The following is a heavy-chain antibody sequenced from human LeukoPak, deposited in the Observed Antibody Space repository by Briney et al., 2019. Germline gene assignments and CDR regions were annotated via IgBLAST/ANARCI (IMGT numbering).Heavy chain of an antibody. Sequence: PGGSLRLSCAASGFTFSSYSMNWVRRAPGKGLEWVSSISSSSYIYYADSVKGRFTISRDNAKNSLYLQMNSLRAEDTAVYYCAWSAGGRVDVWGKGTTVTVSS. V-gene: IGHV3-21*01. CDR3: AWSAGGRVDV. CDR1: GFTFSSYS. CDR2: ISSSSYI. J-gene: IGHJ6*04.